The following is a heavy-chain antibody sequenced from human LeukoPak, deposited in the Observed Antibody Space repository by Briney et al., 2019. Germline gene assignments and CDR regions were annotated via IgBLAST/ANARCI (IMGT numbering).Heavy chain of an antibody. CDR2: INHSGST. V-gene: IGHV4-34*01. D-gene: IGHD6-13*01. CDR1: GGSFSGYY. CDR3: ARGLRRQQLVHYYYYGMDV. J-gene: IGHJ6*02. Sequence: PSETLSLTCAVYGGSFSGYYWSWIRQPPGKGLEWIGEINHSGSTNYNPSLKSRVTISVDTSKNQFSLKLSSVTAADTAVYYCARGLRRQQLVHYYYYGMDVWGQGTTVTVSS.